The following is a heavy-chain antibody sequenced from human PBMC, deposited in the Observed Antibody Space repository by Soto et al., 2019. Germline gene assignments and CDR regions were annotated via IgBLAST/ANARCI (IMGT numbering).Heavy chain of an antibody. CDR2: IYYSGST. V-gene: IGHV4-61*08. J-gene: IGHJ4*02. CDR3: ARHCSTTSCYRY. D-gene: IGHD2-2*01. Sequence: ETLSLTCTVSGGSISSGGYYWSWIRQHPGKGLEWIGYIYYSGSTNYNPSLKSRVTISVDTSKNQFSLKLSSVTAADTAVYYCARHCSTTSCYRYWGQGTLVTVSS. CDR1: GGSISSGGYY.